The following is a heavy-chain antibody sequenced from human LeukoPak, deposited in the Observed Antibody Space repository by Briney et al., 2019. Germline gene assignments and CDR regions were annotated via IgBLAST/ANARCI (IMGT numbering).Heavy chain of an antibody. D-gene: IGHD6-13*01. CDR3: ARERPPGDSSNWFLEGYFDI. Sequence: SVKVSCKASGGTFSSYAISWVRQAPGQGLEWMGGIIPIFGTANYAQKFQGRVTITTDESTSTAYMELSTLRSDDTAVYYCARERPPGDSSNWFLEGYFDIWGQGTLVTVSS. J-gene: IGHJ4*02. CDR2: IIPIFGTA. V-gene: IGHV1-69*05. CDR1: GGTFSSYA.